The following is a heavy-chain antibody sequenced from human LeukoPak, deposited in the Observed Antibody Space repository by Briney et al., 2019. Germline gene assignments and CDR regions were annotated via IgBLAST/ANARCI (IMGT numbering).Heavy chain of an antibody. CDR1: GFTFSRYW. J-gene: IGHJ4*02. D-gene: IGHD3-22*01. Sequence: GGSLRLSCAASGFTFSRYWMSWVRQAPGKGPEWVANIKQDGSEKYYVDSVRGRFTISRDNARTSLYLQMNSLRAEDTAVYYCAKASAMIVVVSKHFDYWGQGTLVTVSS. CDR3: AKASAMIVVVSKHFDY. CDR2: IKQDGSEK. V-gene: IGHV3-7*01.